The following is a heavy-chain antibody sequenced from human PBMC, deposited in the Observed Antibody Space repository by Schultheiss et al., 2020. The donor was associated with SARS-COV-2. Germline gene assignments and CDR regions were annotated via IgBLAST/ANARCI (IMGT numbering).Heavy chain of an antibody. CDR1: GYTFTGHF. D-gene: IGHD4-17*01. CDR3: ARDQTGDLYWYFDL. V-gene: IGHV1-46*01. CDR2: INPSGGST. J-gene: IGHJ2*01. Sequence: ASVKVSCRASGYTFTGHFMHWVRQAPGQGLEWMGIINPSGGSTSYAQKFQGRVTMTRDTSTSTVYMELSSLRSEDTAVYYCARDQTGDLYWYFDLWGRGTLVTVSS.